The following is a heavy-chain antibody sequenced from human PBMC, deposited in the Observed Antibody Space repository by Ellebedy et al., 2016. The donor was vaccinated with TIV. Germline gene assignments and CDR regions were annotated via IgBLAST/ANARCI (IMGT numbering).Heavy chain of an antibody. CDR1: GFTFSIYA. CDR2: TSYNGSHR. Sequence: PGGSLRLSCAASGFTFSIYAMHWVLQAPGRGLEWLAVTSYNGSHRYYADSVRGRFTISRDNSKNTVYLHMNSLRAEDTAVYYCAKLGVVIRGDDWGKGDLVTVSS. J-gene: IGHJ4*02. V-gene: IGHV3-30-3*02. CDR3: AKLGVVIRGDD. D-gene: IGHD3-10*01.